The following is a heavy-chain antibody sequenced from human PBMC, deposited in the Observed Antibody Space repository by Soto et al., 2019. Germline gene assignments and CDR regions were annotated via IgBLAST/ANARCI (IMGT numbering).Heavy chain of an antibody. D-gene: IGHD4-17*01. J-gene: IGHJ6*02. Sequence: PSETLSLTCTVSGGSISNAAYSWSWIRQPPGKGLEWIGYIYPSGMPFYNPSLRSRVTISIDRSNDQISLNLKSVTAADTAVYYCARVQGDYGGNSPVSYYGMDVWGQGTTVTVSS. CDR1: GGSISNAAYS. V-gene: IGHV4-30-2*01. CDR2: IYPSGMP. CDR3: ARVQGDYGGNSPVSYYGMDV.